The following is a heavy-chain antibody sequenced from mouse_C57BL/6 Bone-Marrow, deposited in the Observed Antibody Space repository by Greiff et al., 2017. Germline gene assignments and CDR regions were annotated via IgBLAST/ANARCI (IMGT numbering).Heavy chain of an antibody. CDR3: ARRGYYGSYFDY. V-gene: IGHV5-15*01. Sequence: VKLMESGGGLVQPGGSLKLSCAASGFTFSDYGMAWVRQAPRKGPEWVAFISNLAYSIYYADTVTGRFTISRENAKNTLYLEMSSLRSEDTAMYYCARRGYYGSYFDYWGQGTTLTVSS. J-gene: IGHJ2*01. CDR1: GFTFSDYG. CDR2: ISNLAYSI. D-gene: IGHD1-1*01.